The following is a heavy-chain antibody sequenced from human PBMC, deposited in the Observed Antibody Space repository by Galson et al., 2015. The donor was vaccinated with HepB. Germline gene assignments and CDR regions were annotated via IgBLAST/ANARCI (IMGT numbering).Heavy chain of an antibody. CDR1: GGTFSSYA. J-gene: IGHJ4*02. CDR3: ARDSLFGYYYDSSGYYPLAY. CDR2: IIPVLGIA. Sequence: SVKVSCKASGGTFSSYAISWVRQAPGQGLEWMGRIIPVLGIANYAQKFQGRVTITADKSTSTAYMELSSLRSEDTAVYYCARDSLFGYYYDSSGYYPLAYWGQGTLVTVSS. V-gene: IGHV1-69*04. D-gene: IGHD3-22*01.